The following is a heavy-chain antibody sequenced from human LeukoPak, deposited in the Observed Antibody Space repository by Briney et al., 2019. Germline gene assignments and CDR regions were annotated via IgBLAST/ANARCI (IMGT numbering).Heavy chain of an antibody. J-gene: IGHJ4*02. CDR3: AKDRYYGSGSYYDY. D-gene: IGHD3-10*01. Sequence: PGGSLRLSCAASGFTFDDYTMHWVRQAPGKGLEWVSGISWNSGSINYADSVKGRFTISRDNAKNSLYLQMNSLRAEDTALYYCAKDRYYGSGSYYDYWGQGTLVTVSS. V-gene: IGHV3-9*01. CDR2: ISWNSGSI. CDR1: GFTFDDYT.